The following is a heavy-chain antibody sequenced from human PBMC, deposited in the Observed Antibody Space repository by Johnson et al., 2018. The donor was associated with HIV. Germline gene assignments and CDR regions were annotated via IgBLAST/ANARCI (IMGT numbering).Heavy chain of an antibody. J-gene: IGHJ3*02. CDR3: AKGGSYAPFDAFDI. CDR2: ITWNSGNI. D-gene: IGHD1-26*01. Sequence: VQLVESGGGLLQPGRSLRLSCAASGFTFDVYDMHWVRQAPGKGLEWVSGITWNSGNIAYADSVKGRFTISRDNAKNSLYLQMNSLRAEDTALYYCAKGGSYAPFDAFDIWGRGTMVTVSS. V-gene: IGHV3-9*01. CDR1: GFTFDVYD.